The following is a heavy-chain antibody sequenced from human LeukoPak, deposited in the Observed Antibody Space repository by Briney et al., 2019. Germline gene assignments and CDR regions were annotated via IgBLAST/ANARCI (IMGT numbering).Heavy chain of an antibody. Sequence: GESLRLSCAGSGFTFSIYGMHWVRQAPGKGLERVAVISYDGSNEYYADSVKGRFTISRDNSKNTLYLQMNSLRPEDAAVYYCARDYFCSSTSCSATGAFDIWGQGTMVTVSS. D-gene: IGHD2-2*01. CDR1: GFTFSIYG. CDR3: ARDYFCSSTSCSATGAFDI. V-gene: IGHV3-30*03. J-gene: IGHJ3*02. CDR2: ISYDGSNE.